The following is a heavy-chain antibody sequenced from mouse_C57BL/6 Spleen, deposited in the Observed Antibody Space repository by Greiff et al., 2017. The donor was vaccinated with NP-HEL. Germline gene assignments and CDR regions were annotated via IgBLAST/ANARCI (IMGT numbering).Heavy chain of an antibody. D-gene: IGHD4-1*01. CDR2: IDPSDSET. J-gene: IGHJ1*03. CDR3: ARRLGRGYFEV. CDR1: GYTFTSYW. V-gene: IGHV1-52*01. Sequence: QVQLQQPGAELVRPGSSVKLSCKASGYTFTSYWMHWVKQRPIQGLEWIGNIDPSDSETHYNQKFKDKATLTVDKSSSTAYMQLSSLTSEDSAVYYCARRLGRGYFEVWGTGTTVTVSS.